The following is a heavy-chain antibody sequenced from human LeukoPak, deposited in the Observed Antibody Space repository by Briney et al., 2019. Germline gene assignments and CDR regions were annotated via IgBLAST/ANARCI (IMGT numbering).Heavy chain of an antibody. CDR2: INHSGST. CDR1: GGSFSGYY. V-gene: IGHV4-34*01. J-gene: IGHJ4*02. CDR3: ARDKDMGFWFDY. Sequence: SETLSLTCAVYGGSFSGYYWSWIRQPPGKGLEWIGEINHSGSTNYNPSLKSRVTISVDTSKNQFSLKLSSVTAADTAVYYCARDKDMGFWFDYWGQGTLVTVSS. D-gene: IGHD2/OR15-2a*01.